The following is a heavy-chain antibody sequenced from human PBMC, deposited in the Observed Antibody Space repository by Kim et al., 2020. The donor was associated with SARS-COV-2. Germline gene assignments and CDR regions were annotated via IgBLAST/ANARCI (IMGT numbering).Heavy chain of an antibody. CDR2: INHSGST. CDR1: GGSFSGYY. CDR3: ARALVGSSSTSQVPARDY. D-gene: IGHD2-2*01. J-gene: IGHJ6*01. V-gene: IGHV4-34*01. Sequence: SETLSLTCAVYGGSFSGYYWSWIRQPPGKGLDWIGEINHSGSTNYNPSLKSRVTISVDTSKNQFSLKLSSVTAADTAVYYCARALVGSSSTSQVPARDY.